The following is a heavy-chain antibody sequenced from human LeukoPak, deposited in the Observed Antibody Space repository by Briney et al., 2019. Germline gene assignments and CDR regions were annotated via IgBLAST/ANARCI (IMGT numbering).Heavy chain of an antibody. J-gene: IGHJ4*02. CDR1: GPTFSNYE. V-gene: IGHV3-48*03. Sequence: GGSLRLSCAGSGPTFSNYEMNWVRQAPGKGLEWVSFISGSGSRIYYADSVKGRFTISRDNAKNSLYLQMNNLRADDTAVYYCAKDQGRGGFGLDCWGQGTLVTVSS. CDR3: AKDQGRGGFGLDC. D-gene: IGHD3-16*01. CDR2: ISGSGSRI.